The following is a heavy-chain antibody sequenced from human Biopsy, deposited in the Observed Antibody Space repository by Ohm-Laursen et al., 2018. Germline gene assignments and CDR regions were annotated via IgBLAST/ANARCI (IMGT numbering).Heavy chain of an antibody. CDR2: INHSGRT. J-gene: IGHJ4*02. Sequence: SDTLSLTWAVYGESFNGYYWSWIRQTPGKGLEWIGEINHSGRTNYNPSLKSRVTISVDTSKNQISLKLDSVTVADTAVFYCARRGSGGRYFDHWGQGTLVTVSS. CDR3: ARRGSGGRYFDH. CDR1: GESFNGYY. V-gene: IGHV4-34*01. D-gene: IGHD2-15*01.